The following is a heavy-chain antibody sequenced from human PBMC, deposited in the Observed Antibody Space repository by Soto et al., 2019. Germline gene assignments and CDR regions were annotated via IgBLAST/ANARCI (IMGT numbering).Heavy chain of an antibody. CDR2: IYYSGST. V-gene: IGHV4-59*01. CDR3: ARSAMVRGVTPGD. D-gene: IGHD3-10*01. J-gene: IGHJ4*02. CDR1: GGSISSYY. Sequence: SETLSLTCTVSGGSISSYYWSWIRKPPGKGLEWIGYIYYSGSTNSNPSLKRRVTISVDTSKNQFSLKLSSVTAADTAVYYGARSAMVRGVTPGDWGQGTRVTVS.